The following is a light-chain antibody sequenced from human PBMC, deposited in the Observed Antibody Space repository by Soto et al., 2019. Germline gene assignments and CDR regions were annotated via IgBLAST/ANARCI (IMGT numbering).Light chain of an antibody. CDR1: ATDITTYNY. CDR3: SSYSSGSTLVL. V-gene: IGLV2-14*01. J-gene: IGLJ2*01. Sequence: QSALTQPASVSGSPGQSITNSCTGTATDITTYNYISWYRQYPGKAPKLMIYEISHRPSGVSNRFSGSKSGDTASLTISGLQAEDEADYYCSSYSSGSTLVLFGGGTKLTVL. CDR2: EIS.